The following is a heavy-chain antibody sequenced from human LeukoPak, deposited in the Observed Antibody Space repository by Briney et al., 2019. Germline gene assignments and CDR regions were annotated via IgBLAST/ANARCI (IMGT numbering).Heavy chain of an antibody. D-gene: IGHD6-6*01. CDR2: ISSSSSYI. Sequence: SGGSLRLSCAASGFTFSSYSMNWVRQAPGKGLEWVSSISSSSSYIYYADSVKGRFTISRDNAKNSLYLQMNSLRAEDTAVYYCARDGAARPPRGFDYWGQGTLVTVSS. V-gene: IGHV3-21*01. J-gene: IGHJ4*02. CDR1: GFTFSSYS. CDR3: ARDGAARPPRGFDY.